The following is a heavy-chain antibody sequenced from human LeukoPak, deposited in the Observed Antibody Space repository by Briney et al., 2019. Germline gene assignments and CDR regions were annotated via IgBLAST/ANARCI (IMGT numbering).Heavy chain of an antibody. CDR2: VNHSGST. CDR1: GGSFRGYY. D-gene: IGHD3-3*01. Sequence: SETLSLTCAVSGGSFRGYYWSWIRQPPGTGLEWIGEVNHSGSTNYNPSLKSRVTISGDTSNNQFSLRLSSVTAADTAVYYCARGGNIWSGLSGRNWFDPWGQGTLVTVSS. V-gene: IGHV4-34*01. J-gene: IGHJ5*02. CDR3: ARGGNIWSGLSGRNWFDP.